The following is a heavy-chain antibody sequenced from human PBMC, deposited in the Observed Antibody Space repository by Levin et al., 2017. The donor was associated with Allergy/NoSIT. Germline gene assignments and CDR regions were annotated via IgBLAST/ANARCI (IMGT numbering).Heavy chain of an antibody. J-gene: IGHJ3*02. Sequence: GESLKISCVASGFTFSSYWMHWVRQAPGKGLEWVSRINTDGNSTPYADSVKGRFTISRDNAKNTLYLQMNSLRVEDTAIYYCSRIAVGGTRAFDIWGQGTMVTVSS. D-gene: IGHD6-13*01. CDR2: INTDGNST. CDR1: GFTFSSYW. V-gene: IGHV3-74*01. CDR3: SRIAVGGTRAFDI.